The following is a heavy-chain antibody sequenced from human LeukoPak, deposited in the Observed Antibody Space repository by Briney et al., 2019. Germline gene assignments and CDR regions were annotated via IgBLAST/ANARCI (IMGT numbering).Heavy chain of an antibody. CDR3: AKHRTYSGYDLVWYFDY. CDR1: GFTFSNYW. D-gene: IGHD5-12*01. J-gene: IGHJ4*02. Sequence: GGSLRLSCAASGFTFSNYWMSWVRQAPGKGPEWVANIQKDGSEEYYVDSVKGRFTISRDNAKKSLFLQMNSLTAEDTAVYYCAKHRTYSGYDLVWYFDYWGQGTLVTVSS. CDR2: IQKDGSEE. V-gene: IGHV3-7*01.